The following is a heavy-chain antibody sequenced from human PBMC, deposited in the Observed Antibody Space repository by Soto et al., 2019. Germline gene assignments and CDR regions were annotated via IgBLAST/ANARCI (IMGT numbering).Heavy chain of an antibody. Sequence: SEPLSLRCAVSGGSITDSSWSWLRQSTGKGLEWIGFAHYSGSTSYNPSFRSRISTSIDMSKNQVSLKLHSVTAADAAMYYCARWGGTSDNACDIWGHGIMVTVSS. CDR1: GGSITDSS. CDR3: ARWGGTSDNACDI. D-gene: IGHD3-10*01. CDR2: AHYSGST. V-gene: IGHV4-59*01. J-gene: IGHJ3*02.